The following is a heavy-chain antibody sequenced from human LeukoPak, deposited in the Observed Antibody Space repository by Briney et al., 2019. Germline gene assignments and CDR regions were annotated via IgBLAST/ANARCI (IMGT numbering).Heavy chain of an antibody. CDR1: GFTFSSYA. V-gene: IGHV3-74*01. D-gene: IGHD3-3*01. CDR3: ARTYYDFWSGYYALGDYYYYYMDV. CDR2: INSDGSST. Sequence: PGGSLRLSCAASGFTFSSYAMHWVRQAPGKGLVWVSRINSDGSSTSYADSVKGRFTISRDNAKNTLYLQMNSLRAEDTAVYYCARTYYDFWSGYYALGDYYYYYMDVWGKGTTVTVSS. J-gene: IGHJ6*03.